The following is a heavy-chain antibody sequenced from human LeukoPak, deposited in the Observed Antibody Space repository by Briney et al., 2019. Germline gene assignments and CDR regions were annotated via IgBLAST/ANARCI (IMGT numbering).Heavy chain of an antibody. CDR2: MYYSGST. Sequence: SDTLSLTCSVSVGSISISSYYGGGIRQPPGKGLEWIGSMYYSGSTYYNPSLKSRVTISVDTSKTTFSLKLSPVTAADTAVYYCARWVYYDSSGYYYFDYWGQGTLVTVSS. J-gene: IGHJ4*02. D-gene: IGHD3-22*01. CDR3: ARWVYYDSSGYYYFDY. CDR1: VGSISISSYY. V-gene: IGHV4-39*07.